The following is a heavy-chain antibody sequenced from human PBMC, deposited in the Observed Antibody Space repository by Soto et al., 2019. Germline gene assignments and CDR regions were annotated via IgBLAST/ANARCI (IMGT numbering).Heavy chain of an antibody. CDR3: ARDYYAGPPGY. V-gene: IGHV1-69*04. D-gene: IGHD3-22*01. CDR2: IIPILGIT. J-gene: IGHJ4*02. CDR1: GGTFSSYT. Sequence: SVKVSCKASGGTFSSYTISWVRQAPGQRLEWKGKIIPILGITNYAQKFKSKVTITADNSTSTAYMELSSLRSEDTAVYYCARDYYAGPPGYWGQGTLVTVSS.